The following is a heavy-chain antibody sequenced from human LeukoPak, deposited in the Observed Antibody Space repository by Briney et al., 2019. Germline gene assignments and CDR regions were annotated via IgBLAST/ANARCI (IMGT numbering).Heavy chain of an antibody. CDR2: IIPIFGTA. CDR1: GGTFSSYA. V-gene: IGHV1-69*06. Sequence: SVKVSCKASGGTFSSYAISWVRQAPGQGLEWMGGIIPIFGTANYAQKFQGRVTITADKSTSTAYMELSSLRSEDTAVYYCARDLYNGSGGNWCDPWGQGTLVTVSS. J-gene: IGHJ5*02. D-gene: IGHD3-10*01. CDR3: ARDLYNGSGGNWCDP.